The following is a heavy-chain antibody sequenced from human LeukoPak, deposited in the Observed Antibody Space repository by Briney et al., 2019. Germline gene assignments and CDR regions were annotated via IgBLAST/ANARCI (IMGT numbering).Heavy chain of an antibody. D-gene: IGHD2-21*02. CDR1: GGTFSSYA. V-gene: IGHV1-69*05. J-gene: IGHJ4*02. Sequence: SVKVSCKASGGTFSSYAISWVRQAPGQGLEWMGGIIPIFGTANYAQKFQGRVTITTDESTSTAYMELSSLRSEDTAVYYCARGDYCGGDCYFTQLDYWGQGTLATVSS. CDR2: IIPIFGTA. CDR3: ARGDYCGGDCYFTQLDY.